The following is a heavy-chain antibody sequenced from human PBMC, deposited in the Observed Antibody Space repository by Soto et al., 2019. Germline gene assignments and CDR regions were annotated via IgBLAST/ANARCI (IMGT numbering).Heavy chain of an antibody. CDR3: ARDGDSSSWYNWFDP. D-gene: IGHD6-13*01. CDR2: INPNSGGT. J-gene: IGHJ5*02. CDR1: GYTFTGYY. Sequence: QVQLVQSGAEVKKPGASVKVSCKASGYTFTGYYMHWVRQAPGQGREWMGWINPNSGGTNYAQKFQGWVTMTRDTSISTAYMELSRLRSDDTAVYYCARDGDSSSWYNWFDPWGQGTLVTVSS. V-gene: IGHV1-2*04.